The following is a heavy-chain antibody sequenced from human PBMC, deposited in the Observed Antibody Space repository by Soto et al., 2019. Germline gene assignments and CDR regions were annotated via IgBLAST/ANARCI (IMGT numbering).Heavy chain of an antibody. V-gene: IGHV3-74*01. CDR1: GFTFSSYW. CDR2: INSDGSST. Sequence: EVQLVESGGGLVQPGGSLRLSCAASGFTFSSYWMHWVRQAPGKGLVWVSRINSDGSSTSYADSVKGRFTISRDNAKKTLYLQVNGLRAEDTAVYYCVSTSLVVAAATREDYWGQGTLVTVSS. CDR3: VSTSLVVAAATREDY. D-gene: IGHD2-15*01. J-gene: IGHJ4*02.